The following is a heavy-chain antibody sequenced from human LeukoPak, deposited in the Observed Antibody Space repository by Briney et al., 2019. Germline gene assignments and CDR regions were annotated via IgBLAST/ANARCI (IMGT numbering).Heavy chain of an antibody. Sequence: PSETLSLTCTVSGGSMSPYHWGWIRQPPGKGLEWTGYIYYSGSTNYNPSLKSRVTISVDTSKNQFSLKLSSVTAADTAIYYCARAVSGRFDYWGQGTLVTLSS. CDR3: ARAVSGRFDY. CDR2: IYYSGST. D-gene: IGHD6-19*01. J-gene: IGHJ4*02. V-gene: IGHV4-59*12. CDR1: GGSMSPYH.